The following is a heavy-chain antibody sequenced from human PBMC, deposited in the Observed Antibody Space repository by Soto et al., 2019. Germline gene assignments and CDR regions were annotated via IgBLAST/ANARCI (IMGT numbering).Heavy chain of an antibody. CDR2: IYYSGST. CDR3: ARSLWGYYGMDV. V-gene: IGHV4-39*01. CDR1: GGSISSSSYY. D-gene: IGHD5-18*01. J-gene: IGHJ6*02. Sequence: QLQLQESGPGLVKPSETLSLTCTVSGGSISSSSYYWGWIRQPPGKGLEWIGSIYYSGSTYYNPSLKSRVTISVDTSKNQFSLKLSSVTAADTAVYYCARSLWGYYGMDVWGQGTTVTVSS.